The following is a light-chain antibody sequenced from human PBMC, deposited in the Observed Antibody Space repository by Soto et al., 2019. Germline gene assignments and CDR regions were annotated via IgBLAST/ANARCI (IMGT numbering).Light chain of an antibody. CDR3: QQRDNWPPIT. V-gene: IGKV3-11*01. CDR2: DAS. Sequence: EIVLTQSPATLSLSPGERATLSCRASQSVSTYLAWYQQKPGQAPRLLIYDASNRATGIPARFSGSGSGTDFTLTISSLEPEDFAVYYCQQRDNWPPITFGQGTRLEIK. J-gene: IGKJ5*01. CDR1: QSVSTY.